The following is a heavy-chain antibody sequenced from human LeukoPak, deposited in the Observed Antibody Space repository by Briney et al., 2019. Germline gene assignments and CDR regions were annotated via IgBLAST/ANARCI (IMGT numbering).Heavy chain of an antibody. CDR1: GFTFSSYG. D-gene: IGHD6-19*01. CDR3: AKAKYSSGWSGGDY. J-gene: IGHJ4*02. CDR2: ISYDGSNK. Sequence: GRSLRLSCAASGFTFSSYGMHWVRQVPGKGLEWVAVISYDGSNKYYADSVKGRFTISRDNSKNTLYLQMNSLRAEDTAVYYRAKAKYSSGWSGGDYWGQGTLVTVSS. V-gene: IGHV3-30*18.